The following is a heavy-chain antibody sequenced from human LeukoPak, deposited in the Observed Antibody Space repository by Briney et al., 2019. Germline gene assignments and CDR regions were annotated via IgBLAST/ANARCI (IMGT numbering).Heavy chain of an antibody. Sequence: SETLSLTCTVSGDSISSFYWSWIRQPPGKRPEGIGYISYSGSTEYNPSLRSRVTISVDTSKNQLSLKLSSVTAADTAVYYCARGGASSDWFDPWGQGTLVTVSS. D-gene: IGHD6-25*01. J-gene: IGHJ5*02. CDR1: GDSISSFY. CDR3: ARGGASSDWFDP. V-gene: IGHV4-59*01. CDR2: ISYSGST.